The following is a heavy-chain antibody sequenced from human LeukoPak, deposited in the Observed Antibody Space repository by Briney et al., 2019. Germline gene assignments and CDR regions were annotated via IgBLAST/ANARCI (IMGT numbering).Heavy chain of an antibody. CDR3: ARGVSAFDI. V-gene: IGHV3-30-3*01. J-gene: IGHJ3*02. CDR1: GFTFSSYA. CDR2: ISYDGSNK. Sequence: HPGGSLRLSCAASGFTFSSYAMHWVRQAPGKGLEWVAVISYDGSNKYYADSVKGRFTISRDNSKNTLYLQMNSLRAEDTAVYYCARGVSAFDIRGQGTMVTVSS.